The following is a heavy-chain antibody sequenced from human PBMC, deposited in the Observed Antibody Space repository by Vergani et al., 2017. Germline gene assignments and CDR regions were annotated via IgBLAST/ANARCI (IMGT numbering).Heavy chain of an antibody. J-gene: IGHJ4*02. Sequence: EVQLVESGGGLVQPGRSLRLSCAASGFTFDDYAMHWVRQAPGKGLEWVSGISWNSGSIGYADSVKGRFTISRDNAKNSLYLQMNSLRAEDTAVYYCARDLTRYSTASRRYFDYWGQGTLVTVSS. V-gene: IGHV3-9*01. CDR2: ISWNSGSI. CDR3: ARDLTRYSTASRRYFDY. CDR1: GFTFDDYA. D-gene: IGHD5-12*01.